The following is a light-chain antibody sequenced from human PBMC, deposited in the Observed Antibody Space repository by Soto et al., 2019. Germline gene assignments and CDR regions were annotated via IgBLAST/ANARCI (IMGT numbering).Light chain of an antibody. Sequence: QSALTQPASLSGSPGQSITISCTGTSSDIGAYDYVSWFQQHPGKAPKLMLYGVSKRPSGVSNRTPCSNSGNSASLTISGLQAEDEADYYCSSHTTSSALQVFGTGTKVTVL. V-gene: IGLV2-14*01. CDR3: SSHTTSSALQV. CDR1: SSDIGAYDY. J-gene: IGLJ1*01. CDR2: GVS.